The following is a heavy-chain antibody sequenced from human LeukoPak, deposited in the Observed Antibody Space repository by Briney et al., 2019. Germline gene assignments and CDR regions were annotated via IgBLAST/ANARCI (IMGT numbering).Heavy chain of an antibody. CDR2: IYSVGTT. Sequence: PGGSLRLSCAASDFSVGSNYMTWVRQAPGKGLEWVSLIYSVGTTFYADSVKGRFTISRDTSKNTLYLQMNSLRAEDTAMYYCAGSDTIGYLPREWDYWYFDLWGRGTLVTVSS. CDR3: AGSDTIGYLPREWDYWYFDL. CDR1: DFSVGSNY. V-gene: IGHV3-66*01. J-gene: IGHJ2*01. D-gene: IGHD5-18*01.